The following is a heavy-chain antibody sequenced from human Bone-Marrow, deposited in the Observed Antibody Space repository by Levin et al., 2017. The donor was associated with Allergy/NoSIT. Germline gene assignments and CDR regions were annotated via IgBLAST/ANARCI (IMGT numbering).Heavy chain of an antibody. CDR3: ARDEVSSSSYYYYGMDV. CDR1: GYTFTSYG. Sequence: GASVKVSCKASGYTFTSYGISWVRQAPGQGLEWMGWISAYNGNTNYAQKLQGRVTMTTDTSTSTAYMELRSLRSDDTAVYYCARDEVSSSSYYYYGMDVWGQGTTVTVSS. CDR2: ISAYNGNT. J-gene: IGHJ6*02. V-gene: IGHV1-18*01. D-gene: IGHD6-6*01.